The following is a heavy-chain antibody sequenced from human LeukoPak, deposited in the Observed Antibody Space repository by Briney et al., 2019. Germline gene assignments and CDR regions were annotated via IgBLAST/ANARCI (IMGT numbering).Heavy chain of an antibody. J-gene: IGHJ6*02. Sequence: GGSLRLSCAASGFTFSSYWMHWVRQAPGKGLVWVSRINSDGSSTSYADSVKGRFTISRDNAKNTLYLQMNSLRDEDTAVYYCARDKGRDILTGYYFYYYYGMDVWGQGTTVTVSS. CDR3: ARDKGRDILTGYYFYYYYGMDV. D-gene: IGHD3-9*01. CDR2: INSDGSST. CDR1: GFTFSSYW. V-gene: IGHV3-74*01.